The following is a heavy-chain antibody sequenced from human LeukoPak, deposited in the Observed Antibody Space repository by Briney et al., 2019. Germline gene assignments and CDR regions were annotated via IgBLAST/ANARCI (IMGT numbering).Heavy chain of an antibody. CDR1: GGTFSSYA. Sequence: ASVKVSCKASGGTFSSYAISWVRQAPGQGLEWMGGIIPIFGTANYAQKFQGRVTITTDESTSTAYMELSSLRSEDTAVYYCARDRGDYDILTGYYMDVWGKGTTVTVSS. V-gene: IGHV1-69*05. CDR3: ARDRGDYDILTGYYMDV. D-gene: IGHD3-9*01. J-gene: IGHJ6*03. CDR2: IIPIFGTA.